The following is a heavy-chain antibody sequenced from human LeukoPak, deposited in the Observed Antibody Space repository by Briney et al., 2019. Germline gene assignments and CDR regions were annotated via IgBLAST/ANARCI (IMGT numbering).Heavy chain of an antibody. Sequence: ASVKVSCKASDYTFTSYGISWVRQAPGQGLEWMGRIIPILGIANYAQKFQGRVTITADKSTSTAYMELSSLRSEDTAVYYCARGSGSFPDYWGQGTLVTVSS. J-gene: IGHJ4*02. V-gene: IGHV1-69*04. CDR2: IIPILGIA. D-gene: IGHD3-10*01. CDR3: ARGSGSFPDY. CDR1: DYTFTSYG.